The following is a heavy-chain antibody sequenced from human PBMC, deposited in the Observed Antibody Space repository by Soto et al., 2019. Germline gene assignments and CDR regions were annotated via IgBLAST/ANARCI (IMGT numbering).Heavy chain of an antibody. V-gene: IGHV3-48*03. CDR3: ARDGRDLLDY. CDR2: IGRSDSTV. CDR1: GFTFSTYE. Sequence: GGSLRLSCAASGFTFSTYEMNWVRQAPGKGLEWISYIGRSDSTVYYADSVKGRFTISRDNAKNSLYLQMNSLRAEDTAVYCCARDGRDLLDYWGQGTLVTVSS. J-gene: IGHJ4*02. D-gene: IGHD3-3*01.